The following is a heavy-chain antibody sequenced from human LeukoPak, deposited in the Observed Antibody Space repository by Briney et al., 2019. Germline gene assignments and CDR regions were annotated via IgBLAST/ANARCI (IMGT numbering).Heavy chain of an antibody. CDR3: AREGGGPRWLDP. D-gene: IGHD6-25*01. CDR2: INISGSS. V-gene: IGHV4-4*07. CDR1: GGSISSYY. Sequence: SETLSLTCTVSGGSISSYYWSWIRQPAGKGLEWIGRINISGSSNYNPSLRSRVTMSVDTSKNQLSLNLSYVTAADTAVYYCAREGGGPRWLDPWGQGTLVTVSS. J-gene: IGHJ5*02.